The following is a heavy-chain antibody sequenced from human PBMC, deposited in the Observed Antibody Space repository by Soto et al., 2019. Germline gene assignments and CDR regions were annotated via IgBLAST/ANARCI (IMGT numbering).Heavy chain of an antibody. CDR3: ASEQLLWFGEPKGVGAFDI. J-gene: IGHJ3*02. CDR1: GFTFNDHY. V-gene: IGHV3-72*01. CDR2: TRNKANSYTT. Sequence: GGSLRLSCAASGFTFNDHYMDWVRQAPGKGLEWVGRTRNKANSYTTGYAASVEGRFTISKDDSKNSLYLQMKSMKTEDTAVYYCASEQLLWFGEPKGVGAFDIWGQGTMVTVSS. D-gene: IGHD3-10*01.